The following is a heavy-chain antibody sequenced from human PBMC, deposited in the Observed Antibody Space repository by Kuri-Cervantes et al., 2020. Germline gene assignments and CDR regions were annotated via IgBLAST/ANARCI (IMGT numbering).Heavy chain of an antibody. D-gene: IGHD1/OR15-1a*01. CDR3: ARTQTLGTYYFDY. CDR1: GFSLSNARMG. V-gene: IGHV2-26*01. Sequence: SGPTLVNPTAPLTLTCTVSGFSLSNARMGVSWIRQPPGKALEWLAHIFSNDEKSYSTSLKSRLTISKDTSKSQVVLSMTNMDPVDTATYYCARTQTLGTYYFDYWGQGTLVTVSS. J-gene: IGHJ4*02. CDR2: IFSNDEK.